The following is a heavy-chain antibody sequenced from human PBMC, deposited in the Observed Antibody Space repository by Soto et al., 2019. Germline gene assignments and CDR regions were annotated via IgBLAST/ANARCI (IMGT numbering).Heavy chain of an antibody. D-gene: IGHD6-13*01. CDR1: GGSISSGGYY. Sequence: QVQLQESGPGLMKPSQTLSLTCTVSGGSISSGGYYWSWIRQHPGKGLEWIGYIYYSGSTYYNPSLKSRVTISVDTSKNQFSLKLSSVTAADTAVYYCARDILAAAAGYYYGMDVWGQGTTVTVSS. CDR3: ARDILAAAAGYYYGMDV. V-gene: IGHV4-31*03. J-gene: IGHJ6*02. CDR2: IYYSGST.